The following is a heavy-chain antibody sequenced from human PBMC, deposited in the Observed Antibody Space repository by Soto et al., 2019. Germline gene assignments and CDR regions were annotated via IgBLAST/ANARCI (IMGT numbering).Heavy chain of an antibody. D-gene: IGHD6-19*01. CDR2: IYYSGST. CDR1: GGSISSYY. CDR3: ACAVPGTLYDY. J-gene: IGHJ4*02. Sequence: SETLSLTCTVSGGSISSYYWSWIRQPPGKGLEWIGYIYYSGSTNYNPSLKSRVTISVDTSKNQFSLKLSSVTAADTAVYYCACAVPGTLYDYWGQGTLVTVSS. V-gene: IGHV4-59*01.